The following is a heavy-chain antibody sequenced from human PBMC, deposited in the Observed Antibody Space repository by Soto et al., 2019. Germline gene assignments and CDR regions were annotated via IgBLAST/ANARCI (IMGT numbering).Heavy chain of an antibody. J-gene: IGHJ4*02. CDR3: ARALVVVPAAIGSFFDY. D-gene: IGHD2-2*01. CDR1: DGSFSGYY. CDR2: INHSGST. Sequence: QVQLQQWGAGLLKPSETLSLTCAVYDGSFSGYYWCWIRQPPGKGLEWIGEINHSGSTNYNPSLTSRVTISVDTSTNQFPLKLSSVTAAHTAVYYCARALVVVPAAIGSFFDYWGQGTLVTFSS. V-gene: IGHV4-34*01.